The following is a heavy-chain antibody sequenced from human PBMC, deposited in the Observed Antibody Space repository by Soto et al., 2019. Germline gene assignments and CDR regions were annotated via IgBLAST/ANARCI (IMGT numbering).Heavy chain of an antibody. CDR3: ARLHDILTGYYFDY. D-gene: IGHD3-9*01. CDR2: IYPGDSET. V-gene: IGHV5-51*01. J-gene: IGHJ4*02. Sequence: GESLKISCKGSGYSFTSYWIGWGRQMPGKGLEGMGIIYPGDSETIYSPFFQGRVTITTYKSISTAYLQWSSLKASDTAMYYCARLHDILTGYYFDYWGQGTLVTVSS. CDR1: GYSFTSYW.